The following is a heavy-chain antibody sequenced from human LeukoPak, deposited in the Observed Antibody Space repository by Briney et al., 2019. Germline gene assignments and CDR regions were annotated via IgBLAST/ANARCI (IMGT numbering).Heavy chain of an antibody. Sequence: ASVKVSCKASGYSFTSYYIHWVRQAPGQGLEWMGRINPSSGGTNYAQKFQGRVTMTRDTSITTAYMGLSSLRSDDTAVYYCARETGGSFEYFDYRGQGTLVTVSS. CDR3: ARETGGSFEYFDY. V-gene: IGHV1-2*06. D-gene: IGHD7-27*01. CDR2: INPSSGGT. CDR1: GYSFTSYY. J-gene: IGHJ4*02.